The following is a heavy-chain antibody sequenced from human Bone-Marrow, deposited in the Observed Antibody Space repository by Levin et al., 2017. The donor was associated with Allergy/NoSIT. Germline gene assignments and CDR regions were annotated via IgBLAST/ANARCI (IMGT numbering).Heavy chain of an antibody. J-gene: IGHJ6*02. CDR3: AKDLSYIVAVVSGPYGMDV. Sequence: SCAASGFTFSTYGMHWVRQAPGRGLEWVAVISSDGSEKYYADSVKGRFTISRDNSKNTVSLQMNSLRDEDTAVYYCAKDLSYIVAVVSGPYGMDVWGQGTTVTVSS. V-gene: IGHV3-30*18. D-gene: IGHD2-21*01. CDR2: ISSDGSEK. CDR1: GFTFSTYG.